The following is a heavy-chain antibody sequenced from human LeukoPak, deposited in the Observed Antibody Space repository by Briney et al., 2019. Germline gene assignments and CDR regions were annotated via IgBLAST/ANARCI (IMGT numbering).Heavy chain of an antibody. V-gene: IGHV3-30*03. CDR3: ARSRGQQLVQNWFDP. D-gene: IGHD6-13*01. CDR1: GFTFSSYG. CDR2: ISYDGSNK. Sequence: PGGSLRLSCAASGFTFSSYGMHWVRQAPGKGLEWVAVISYDGSNKYYADSVKGRFTISRDNSKNTLYLQMNSLGAEDTAVYYCARSRGQQLVQNWFDPWGQGTLVTVSS. J-gene: IGHJ5*02.